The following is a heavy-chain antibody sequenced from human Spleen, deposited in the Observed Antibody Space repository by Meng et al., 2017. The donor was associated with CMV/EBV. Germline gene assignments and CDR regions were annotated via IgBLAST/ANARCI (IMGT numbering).Heavy chain of an antibody. Sequence: QVQLVQSGAEVKKSGASVTVSCRASGYTFTDAYIYWERQAPGQGLEWVGRINPDSGATNYAQKFQGRVTMTRDTSMNTAYMDLSRLTFDDTAVYYCARDRGIRNWFDPWGQGTLVTVSS. CDR3: ARDRGIRNWFDP. CDR2: INPDSGAT. V-gene: IGHV1-2*06. J-gene: IGHJ5*02. CDR1: GYTFTDAY. D-gene: IGHD1-26*01.